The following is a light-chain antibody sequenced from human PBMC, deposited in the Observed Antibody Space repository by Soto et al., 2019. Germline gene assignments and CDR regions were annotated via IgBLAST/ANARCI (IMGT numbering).Light chain of an antibody. J-gene: IGKJ2*01. CDR1: ESISNW. V-gene: IGKV1-5*01. CDR3: QQYKSYSYT. CDR2: DAS. Sequence: DIQMTQSPSILSASVGDRVAITCRANESISNWLAWYQQKPGKAPKVLIYDASRLQSGVPVRFGGSGSGTEFTLTISSLQPDDIATYYCQQYKSYSYTFGQGTNLEI.